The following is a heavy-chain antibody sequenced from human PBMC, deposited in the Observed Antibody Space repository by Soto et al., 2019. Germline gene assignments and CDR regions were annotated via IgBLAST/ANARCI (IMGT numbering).Heavy chain of an antibody. J-gene: IGHJ6*02. CDR1: GGSISSSSYY. D-gene: IGHD2-2*01. Sequence: ETLSLTCTVSGGSISSSSYYWGWIRQPPGKGLEWIGSIYYSGSTYYNPSLKSRVTISVDTSKNQFSLKLSSVTAADTAVYYCARVPAATYGMDVWGQGTTVTVSS. CDR2: IYYSGST. V-gene: IGHV4-39*01. CDR3: ARVPAATYGMDV.